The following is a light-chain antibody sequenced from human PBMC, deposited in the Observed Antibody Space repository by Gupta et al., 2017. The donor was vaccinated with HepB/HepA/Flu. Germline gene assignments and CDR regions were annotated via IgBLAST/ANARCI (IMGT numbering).Light chain of an antibody. V-gene: IGLV2-11*01. CDR1: SSDVGGYNY. J-gene: IGLJ1*01. CDR2: DVS. Sequence: APTQPRPVSGSPGQSVTISCTGTSSDVGGYNYVSWYQQHPGKDPKLLIYDVSKRPSGVPVRFSGSKSGNTASLTISGLQAEDEADYYCCACAGGVYVFGTGTEVTVL. CDR3: CACAGGVYV.